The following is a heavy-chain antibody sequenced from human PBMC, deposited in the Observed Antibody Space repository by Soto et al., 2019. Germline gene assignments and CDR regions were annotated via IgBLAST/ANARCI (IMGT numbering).Heavy chain of an antibody. Sequence: GGSLRLSCAASGFTFSSYGMHSVRQAPGKGLEWVAVIWYDGSNKYYADSVKGRFTISRDNSKNTLYLQMNSLRAEDTAVYYCARDNDFWSGYYGYWGQGTLVTVSS. CDR1: GFTFSSYG. CDR2: IWYDGSNK. D-gene: IGHD3-3*01. CDR3: ARDNDFWSGYYGY. J-gene: IGHJ4*02. V-gene: IGHV3-33*01.